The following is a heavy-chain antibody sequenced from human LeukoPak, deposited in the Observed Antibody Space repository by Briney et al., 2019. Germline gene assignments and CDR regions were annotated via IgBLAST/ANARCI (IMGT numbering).Heavy chain of an antibody. J-gene: IGHJ4*02. CDR1: GFTFSDYY. CDR3: ARVPPRSSGWYLPDY. Sequence: PGGSLRLSCAASGFTFSDYYMSWIRQAPGKGLEWVSYISSSGSTIYYADSVKGRFTISRDNAKNSLYLQMNSMRAEDTAVYYCARVPPRSSGWYLPDYWAREPWSPSPQ. D-gene: IGHD6-19*01. CDR2: ISSSGSTI. V-gene: IGHV3-11*01.